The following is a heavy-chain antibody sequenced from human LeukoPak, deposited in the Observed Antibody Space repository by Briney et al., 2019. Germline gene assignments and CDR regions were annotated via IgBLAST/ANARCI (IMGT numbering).Heavy chain of an antibody. J-gene: IGHJ4*02. CDR2: IRSKALYGTS. CDR1: GFRFGGYA. V-gene: IGHV3-49*04. Sequence: PGRSLRLSCTGSGFRFGGYALSWVRQAPGKGLEWVGFIRSKALYGTSEYAASVEGRFSISRDDSNSVAYLQMNSLKTEDTAVYFCVRESVRDYYFDYWGQRTLVTVSS. D-gene: IGHD3-10*02. CDR3: VRESVRDYYFDY.